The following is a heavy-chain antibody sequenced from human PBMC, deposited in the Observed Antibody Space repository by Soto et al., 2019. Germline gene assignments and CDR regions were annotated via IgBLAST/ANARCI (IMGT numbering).Heavy chain of an antibody. J-gene: IGHJ4*02. CDR3: DSLYGDSEGYYFDY. V-gene: IGHV4-30-2*01. Sequence: QLQLQESGSGLVKPSQTLSLTCAVSGGSISRGGYSWIWIRQPPGKVLEWIGYIYHSGRTYYNPSLKSGVSNSVARSKNQVSLKLSSVTAADTALYYCDSLYGDSEGYYFDYWGQGTLVTVSS. D-gene: IGHD4-17*01. CDR1: GGSISRGGYS. CDR2: IYHSGRT.